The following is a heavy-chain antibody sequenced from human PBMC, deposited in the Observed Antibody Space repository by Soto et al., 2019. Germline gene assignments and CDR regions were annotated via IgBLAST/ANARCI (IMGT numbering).Heavy chain of an antibody. Sequence: QITLKESGPTLVKPTQTLTLTCTFSGFSLRISGVGVGWIRQPPGKALEWLALIYWDDDKRYSPSLKSRLPITKEPSKNQGVLTMTNMDPVDTATYYCALSATVSDAFDIWGQGTMVTVSS. CDR2: IYWDDDK. CDR3: ALSATVSDAFDI. CDR1: GFSLRISGVG. D-gene: IGHD2-15*01. V-gene: IGHV2-5*02. J-gene: IGHJ3*02.